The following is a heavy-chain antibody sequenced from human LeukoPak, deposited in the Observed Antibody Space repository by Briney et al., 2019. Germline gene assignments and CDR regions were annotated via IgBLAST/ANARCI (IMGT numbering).Heavy chain of an antibody. CDR3: AREREEMATLNY. D-gene: IGHD5-24*01. J-gene: IGHJ4*02. Sequence: ASVKVSCKASGYTFTGYYMHWVRQAPGQVLEGMGWINANSGGTKYAQKFQGRVTMTRDKSISTAYMELSRLRSDDTAVYYCAREREEMATLNYWGQGTLVTVSS. CDR1: GYTFTGYY. CDR2: INANSGGT. V-gene: IGHV1-2*02.